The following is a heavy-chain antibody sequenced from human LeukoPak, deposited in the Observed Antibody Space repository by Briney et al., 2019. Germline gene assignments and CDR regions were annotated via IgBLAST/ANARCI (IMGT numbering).Heavy chain of an antibody. Sequence: PGGSLRLSCAASEFTFRSYNMHWVRQAPGTGLEWVAFIRNDGSNKYYADSVKGRFTISRDNSKNTLYLQMNSLRAEDTAVYYCASFGYSAYFDYWGQGTPIIVSS. J-gene: IGHJ4*02. CDR3: ASFGYSAYFDY. CDR1: EFTFRSYN. D-gene: IGHD5-24*01. CDR2: IRNDGSNK. V-gene: IGHV3-30*02.